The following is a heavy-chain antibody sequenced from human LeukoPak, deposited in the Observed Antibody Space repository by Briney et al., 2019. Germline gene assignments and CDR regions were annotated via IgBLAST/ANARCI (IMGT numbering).Heavy chain of an antibody. CDR3: AKSRWGYYETSGYDHFDY. V-gene: IGHV3-9*01. Sequence: GGSLRLSCAASGFTFDDYAMHWVRQAPGKGLEWVSGISWNSGSIAYMDSVKGRFTISRDNAKNSLYLQMNSLRAEDTALYYCAKSRWGYYETSGYDHFDYWGQGTLVTVSS. CDR2: ISWNSGSI. J-gene: IGHJ4*02. CDR1: GFTFDDYA. D-gene: IGHD3-22*01.